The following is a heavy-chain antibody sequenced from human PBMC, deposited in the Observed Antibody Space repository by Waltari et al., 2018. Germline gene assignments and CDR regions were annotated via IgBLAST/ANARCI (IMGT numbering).Heavy chain of an antibody. CDR3: AKDHRDYDSSGYYNDFDY. D-gene: IGHD3-22*01. CDR1: GFTFSSYA. V-gene: IGHV3-23*01. CDR2: ISGSGGST. Sequence: EVQLLESGGGLVQPGGSLRLSCAASGFTFSSYAMSWVRQAPGKGREWVSAISGSGGSTYYSDSVKGRFTISRDNSKNTLYLQMNSLRAEDTAVYYCAKDHRDYDSSGYYNDFDYWGQGTLVTVSS. J-gene: IGHJ4*02.